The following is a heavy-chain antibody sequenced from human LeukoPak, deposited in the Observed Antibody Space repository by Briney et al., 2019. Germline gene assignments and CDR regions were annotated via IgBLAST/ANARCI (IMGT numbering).Heavy chain of an antibody. CDR1: GGSISSYY. CDR2: IYYSGST. CDR3: ARVDWNWYFDI. V-gene: IGHV4-59*01. J-gene: IGHJ2*01. D-gene: IGHD3-9*01. Sequence: PSETLSLTCTVSGGSISSYYWSWIRQPPGKGLEWIGYIYYSGSTNYNPSLKSRVTISVDTSKNQFSLKLSSVSAADTPVYYCARVDWNWYFDIWGRGTLVTVSS.